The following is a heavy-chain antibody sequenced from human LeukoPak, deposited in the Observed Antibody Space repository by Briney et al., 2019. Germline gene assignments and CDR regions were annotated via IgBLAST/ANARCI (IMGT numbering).Heavy chain of an antibody. J-gene: IGHJ4*02. CDR1: GGSISSYY. D-gene: IGHD3-3*01. CDR2: IYTSGST. Sequence: SETLSLTSTVSGGSISSYYWSWIRQPAGKGLGWIGRIYTSGSTNYNPSLKSRVTMSVDTSKNQFSLKLSSVTAADTAVYYCASSYDFWSGYYDYWGQGTLVTVSS. CDR3: ASSYDFWSGYYDY. V-gene: IGHV4-4*07.